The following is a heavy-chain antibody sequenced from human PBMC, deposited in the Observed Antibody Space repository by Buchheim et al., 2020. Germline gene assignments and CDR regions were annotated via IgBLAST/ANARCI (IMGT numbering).Heavy chain of an antibody. D-gene: IGHD3-22*01. CDR3: AKDLPYYYDSSGPYEDNWFDP. Sequence: EVQLLESGGGLVQPGGSLRLSCAASGFTFSSYAMSWVRQAPGKGLEWVSAISGSGGSTYYADSVKGRFTISRDNSKNKLYLQMNSLRAEDTAVYYCAKDLPYYYDSSGPYEDNWFDPWGQGTL. J-gene: IGHJ5*02. CDR2: ISGSGGST. CDR1: GFTFSSYA. V-gene: IGHV3-23*01.